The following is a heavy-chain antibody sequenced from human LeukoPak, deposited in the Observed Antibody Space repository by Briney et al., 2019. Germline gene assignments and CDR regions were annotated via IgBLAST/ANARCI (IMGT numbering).Heavy chain of an antibody. CDR1: GSTFSNYA. Sequence: GGSLRLSCAASGSTFSNYAMSWVRQAPGKGLEWVSVISGSGGSTYYADSVKGRFTISRDNSKNTLYVQMNSLRAEDTAVYYCAKHLYYDSGAYHTLSSFDYWGQGTLVTVSS. CDR3: AKHLYYDSGAYHTLSSFDY. CDR2: ISGSGGST. V-gene: IGHV3-23*01. D-gene: IGHD3-22*01. J-gene: IGHJ4*02.